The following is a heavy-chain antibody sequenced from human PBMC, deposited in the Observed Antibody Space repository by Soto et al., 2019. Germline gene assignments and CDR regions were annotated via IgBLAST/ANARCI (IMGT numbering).Heavy chain of an antibody. J-gene: IGHJ3*02. CDR3: ARERGERDDAFDI. Sequence: GGSLRLSCAASGFTFSSYGMHWVRQAPGKGLEWVAVIWYDGSNKYYADSVKGRFTISRDNSKNTLYLQMNRLRAEDTAVYYCARERGERDDAFDIWGQGTMVTVSS. CDR1: GFTFSSYG. D-gene: IGHD4-17*01. CDR2: IWYDGSNK. V-gene: IGHV3-33*01.